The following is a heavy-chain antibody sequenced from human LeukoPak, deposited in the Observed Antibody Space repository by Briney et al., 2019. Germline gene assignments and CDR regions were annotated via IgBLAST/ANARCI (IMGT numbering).Heavy chain of an antibody. CDR2: INHSGST. CDR1: GGSFDSKY. Sequence: SETLSLTCSVSGGSFDSKYWSWIRQPPGKGLEWIGEINHSGSTNYNPSLKSRVTISVDTSKNQFSLKLSSVTAADTAVYYCARVKGRVVPANRVSWFDPWGQGTLVTVSS. V-gene: IGHV4-34*01. D-gene: IGHD2-2*01. J-gene: IGHJ5*02. CDR3: ARVKGRVVPANRVSWFDP.